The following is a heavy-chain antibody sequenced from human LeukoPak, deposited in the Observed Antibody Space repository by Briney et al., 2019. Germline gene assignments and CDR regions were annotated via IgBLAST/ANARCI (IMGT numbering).Heavy chain of an antibody. D-gene: IGHD3-3*01. CDR3: ASGLGDFWSGYYPDY. CDR1: SGSINNYY. V-gene: IGHV4-59*08. Sequence: SETLSLTCTVSSGSINNYYWSWIRQTPGKRLEWIGYIHSSGTANYNPSLKSRVTISLDTSTNQFSLKLSPVTAADTAVYYCASGLGDFWSGYYPDYWGQGTLVTVPS. J-gene: IGHJ4*02. CDR2: IHSSGTA.